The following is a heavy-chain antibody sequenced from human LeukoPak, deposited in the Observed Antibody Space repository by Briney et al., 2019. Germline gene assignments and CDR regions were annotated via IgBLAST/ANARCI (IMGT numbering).Heavy chain of an antibody. CDR1: GFTFSTYT. CDR3: TIAADY. Sequence: GGSLRLSCAASGFTFSTYTMNWVRPAPGKGLEWVSYISSSSSTIYYADSVKGRFTISRDNAKNSLYLQMNSLRAEDTAVYYCTIAADYWGQGTLVTVSS. CDR2: ISSSSSTI. D-gene: IGHD6-13*01. V-gene: IGHV3-48*01. J-gene: IGHJ4*02.